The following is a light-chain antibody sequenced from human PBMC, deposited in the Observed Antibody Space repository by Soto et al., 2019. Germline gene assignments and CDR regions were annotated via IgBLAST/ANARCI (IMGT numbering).Light chain of an antibody. Sequence: EIVMTQSPATLSLSPGERAALSCRASQSINSELAWYQQKPGQPPRLLIYGASTRATGVPARFTGSESGSEFTLTISGLGSEDFAVYYCQQGHNWPLTFGQGTRLEI. J-gene: IGKJ2*01. CDR2: GAS. CDR3: QQGHNWPLT. V-gene: IGKV3-15*01. CDR1: QSINSE.